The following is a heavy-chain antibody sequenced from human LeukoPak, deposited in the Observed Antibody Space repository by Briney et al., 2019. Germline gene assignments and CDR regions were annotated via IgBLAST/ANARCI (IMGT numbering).Heavy chain of an antibody. CDR3: ARATYSSSWYDYYYGMDV. J-gene: IGHJ6*02. D-gene: IGHD6-13*01. CDR1: GFTFSSYS. CDR2: ISSSSSYI. Sequence: GGSLRLSCAASGFTFSSYSMNWVRQAPGKGLEWVSSISSSSSYIYYADSVKGRFTISRDNAKNSLYLQMNSLRAEDTAVYYCARATYSSSWYDYYYGMDVWGQGTTVTVSS. V-gene: IGHV3-21*01.